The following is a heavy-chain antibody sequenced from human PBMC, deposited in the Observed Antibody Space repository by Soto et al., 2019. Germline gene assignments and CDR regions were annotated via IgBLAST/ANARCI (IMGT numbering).Heavy chain of an antibody. CDR3: AVHPPARDY. CDR2: IKQDGSEK. Sequence: EVQLVESGGGLVQPGGSLRLSCAASGFTFSSYWMTWVRQAPGKGLEWVANIKQDGSEKYYVDSVKGRFSISRDNAKNSLDLQMNSLRAEDTAVYYCAVHPPARDYWGQGTLVTVSS. D-gene: IGHD2-2*01. V-gene: IGHV3-7*01. CDR1: GFTFSSYW. J-gene: IGHJ4*02.